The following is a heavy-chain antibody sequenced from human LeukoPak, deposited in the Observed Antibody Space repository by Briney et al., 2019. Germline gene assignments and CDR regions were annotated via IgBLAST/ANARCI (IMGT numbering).Heavy chain of an antibody. CDR2: IYYSGST. CDR3: ARAPLSSTFDY. CDR1: GGSISSYY. Sequence: SETLSLTCTVSGGSISSYYWSWIRQPPGKGLEWIGYIYYSGSTNYNPSLKSRVTISVDTSKNQFSLELSSVTAADTAVYYCARAPLSSTFDYWGQGTLVTVSS. J-gene: IGHJ4*02. D-gene: IGHD2-2*01. V-gene: IGHV4-59*01.